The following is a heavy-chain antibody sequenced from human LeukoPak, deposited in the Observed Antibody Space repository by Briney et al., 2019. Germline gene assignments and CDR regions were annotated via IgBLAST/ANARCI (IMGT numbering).Heavy chain of an antibody. Sequence: GGSLRLSCAASGFTFDDYAMHWVRQAPGKGLEWVANIKQDGSERYYVDSVKGRFTISRDNAKNSLYLQMNSLRVEDTAVYYCASAVRQQQPWGQGTLVIVSS. V-gene: IGHV3-7*01. CDR2: IKQDGSER. CDR3: ASAVRQQQP. D-gene: IGHD6-13*01. CDR1: GFTFDDYA. J-gene: IGHJ5*02.